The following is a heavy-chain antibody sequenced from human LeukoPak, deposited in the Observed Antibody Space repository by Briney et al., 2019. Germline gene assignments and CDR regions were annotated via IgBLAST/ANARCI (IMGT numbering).Heavy chain of an antibody. CDR3: ARAGSWAGVWDY. CDR2: IYYTGST. CDR1: GASIISGGYY. Sequence: PSQTLSLTCTVSGASIISGGYYWSWIRQHPGKGLEWIGYIYYTGSTYYNPSLKNRLTISIDTSKSQFSLKLTSVTAADTAVYYCARAGSWAGVWDYWGQGNLVTVSS. J-gene: IGHJ4*02. V-gene: IGHV4-31*03. D-gene: IGHD2-15*01.